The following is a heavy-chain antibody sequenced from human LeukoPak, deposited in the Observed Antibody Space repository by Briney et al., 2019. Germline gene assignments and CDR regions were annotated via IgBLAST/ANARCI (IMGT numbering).Heavy chain of an antibody. D-gene: IGHD3-9*01. Sequence: AGRSLRLSCAASGFTFSNYGMHWVRQAPGKGLEWVAVISYDGSNKYYADSVKGRFTISRDNSKNTLYLQMNSLRAEDTAVYYCAKDYRSLYDILTGHLDYWGQGTLVTVSS. CDR1: GFTFSNYG. CDR3: AKDYRSLYDILTGHLDY. V-gene: IGHV3-30*18. CDR2: ISYDGSNK. J-gene: IGHJ4*02.